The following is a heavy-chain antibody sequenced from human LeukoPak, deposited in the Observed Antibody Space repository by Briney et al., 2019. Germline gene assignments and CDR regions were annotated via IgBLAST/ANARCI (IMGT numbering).Heavy chain of an antibody. Sequence: SETLSLTCTVSGGSISTYYWSWIRQPAGKGLEWIGRIYTSGSNNYNPSLKSRVTMSVDTSKNQFPLKLSSVTAADAAVYYCARAGYESSGYSAYFDYWGQGTLVTVSS. V-gene: IGHV4-4*07. CDR1: GGSISTYY. CDR3: ARAGYESSGYSAYFDY. D-gene: IGHD3-22*01. J-gene: IGHJ4*02. CDR2: IYTSGSN.